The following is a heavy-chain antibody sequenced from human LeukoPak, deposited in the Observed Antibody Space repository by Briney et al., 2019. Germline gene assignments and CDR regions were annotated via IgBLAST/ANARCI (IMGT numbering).Heavy chain of an antibody. V-gene: IGHV3-43D*03. CDR2: ISWDGGST. CDR1: GFTFDDYA. J-gene: IGHJ4*02. D-gene: IGHD3-22*01. Sequence: GGSLRLSCAASGFTFDDYAMHWVRQAPGKGLEWVSLISWDGGSTYYADSVKGRFTISRDNAKNSLYLQMNSLRAEDTALYYCAKDRYYYDSSGYYVFDSWGQGTLVTVSS. CDR3: AKDRYYYDSSGYYVFDS.